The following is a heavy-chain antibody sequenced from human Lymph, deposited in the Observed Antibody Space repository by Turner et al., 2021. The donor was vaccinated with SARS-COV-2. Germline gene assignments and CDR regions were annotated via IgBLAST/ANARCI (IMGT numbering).Heavy chain of an antibody. CDR1: GFTFSYYW. J-gene: IGHJ4*02. V-gene: IGHV3-7*01. CDR3: ARMGSSSWYFDY. D-gene: IGHD1-26*01. CDR2: RKQDGSEK. Sequence: EVQLLESGGGLVQPGGSLRLSCAASGFTFSYYWMSWVRQAPGKGLEWVANRKQDGSEKDYGDSVKGRFTISRDNAKNSLFLQMNSLRAEDTAVYYCARMGSSSWYFDYWGQGTLVTVSS.